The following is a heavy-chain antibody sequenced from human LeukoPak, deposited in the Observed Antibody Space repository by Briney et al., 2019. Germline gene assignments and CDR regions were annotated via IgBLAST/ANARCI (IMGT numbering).Heavy chain of an antibody. CDR2: INHSGST. Sequence: KASETLSLTCAVYGGSFSGYYWSWIRQPPGKGLEWIGEINHSGSTNYNPSLKSRVTISVDTSKNQFSLKLSSVTAADTAVYYCARRDYVGAFDIWGQGTMVTVSS. D-gene: IGHD4-17*01. CDR1: GGSFSGYY. CDR3: ARRDYVGAFDI. V-gene: IGHV4-34*01. J-gene: IGHJ3*02.